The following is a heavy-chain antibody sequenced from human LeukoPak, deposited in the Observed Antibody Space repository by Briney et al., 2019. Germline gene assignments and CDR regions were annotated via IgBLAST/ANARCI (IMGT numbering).Heavy chain of an antibody. CDR2: ISYDGSNK. V-gene: IGHV3-30-3*01. D-gene: IGHD5-18*01. J-gene: IGHJ4*02. CDR3: ARGPGYSYGYGGYYFDY. Sequence: GGSLRLSCAASGFTFSSYAMHWVRQAPGKGLEWVAVISYDGSNKYYADSVKGRFTISRDNSKNTLYLQMNSLRAEDTAVYYCARGPGYSYGYGGYYFDYWGQGTLVTVSS. CDR1: GFTFSSYA.